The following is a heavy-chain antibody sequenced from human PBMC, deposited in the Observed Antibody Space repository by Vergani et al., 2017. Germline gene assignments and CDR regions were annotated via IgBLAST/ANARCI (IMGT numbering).Heavy chain of an antibody. D-gene: IGHD3-10*01. J-gene: IGHJ6*02. CDR2: IIPIFGTA. V-gene: IGHV1-69*01. Sequence: QVQLVQSGAEVKKPGSSVKVSCKASGGTFSSYAISWVRQAPGQGLEWMGGIIPIFGTANYAQKFQGRVTITADDSTSTAYMELSSLRSEDTAVYYCARRSITMVRGVNTYYYYGMDVWGQGTTVTVSS. CDR1: GGTFSSYA. CDR3: ARRSITMVRGVNTYYYYGMDV.